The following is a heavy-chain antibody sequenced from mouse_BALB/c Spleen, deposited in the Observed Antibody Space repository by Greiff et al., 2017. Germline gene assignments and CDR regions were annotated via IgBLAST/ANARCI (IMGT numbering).Heavy chain of an antibody. CDR3: AREGFYGSSYGWYFDV. CDR2: IWAGGST. Sequence: VQLQQSGPGLVAPSQSLSITCTVSGFSLTSYGVHWVRQPPGKGLEWLGVIWAGGSTNYNSALMSRLSISKDNSKSQVFLKMNSLQTDDTAMYYCAREGFYGSSYGWYFDVWGAGTTVTVSS. J-gene: IGHJ1*01. V-gene: IGHV2-9*02. CDR1: GFSLTSYG. D-gene: IGHD1-1*01.